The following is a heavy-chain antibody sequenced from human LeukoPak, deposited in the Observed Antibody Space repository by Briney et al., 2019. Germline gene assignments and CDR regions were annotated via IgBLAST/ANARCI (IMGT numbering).Heavy chain of an antibody. CDR2: IYHSGST. D-gene: IGHD1-26*01. V-gene: IGHV4-30-2*01. J-gene: IGHJ5*02. CDR1: GGSISSGGYS. Sequence: PSETLSLTCAVSGGSISSGGYSWSWIRQPPGKGLEWIGYIYHSGSTYYNPSLKSRVTISVDRSKNQFSLKLSSVTAADTAVYYCARERGSYPQLGWFDPWGQGTLVTVSS. CDR3: ARERGSYPQLGWFDP.